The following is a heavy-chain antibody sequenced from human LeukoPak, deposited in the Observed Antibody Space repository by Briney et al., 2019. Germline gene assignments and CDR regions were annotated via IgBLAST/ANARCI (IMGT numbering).Heavy chain of an antibody. CDR2: ISGSGGST. D-gene: IGHD3-22*01. CDR1: GFTFSSYG. J-gene: IGHJ6*03. CDR3: AKDHYFDSSGYYYYYYYMDV. V-gene: IGHV3-23*01. Sequence: GGSLRLSCAASGFTFSSYGMSWVRQAPGKGLEWVSAISGSGGSTYYADSVKGRFTISRDNSKNTLYLQMNSLRAEDTAVYYCAKDHYFDSSGYYYYYYYMDVWGKGTTVTVSS.